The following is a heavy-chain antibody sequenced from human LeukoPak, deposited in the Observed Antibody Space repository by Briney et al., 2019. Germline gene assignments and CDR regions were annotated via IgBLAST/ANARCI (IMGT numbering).Heavy chain of an antibody. J-gene: IGHJ4*02. CDR3: ANRGVGGPATIDC. D-gene: IGHD1-26*01. CDR1: GFTFSSSS. V-gene: IGHV3-23*01. CDR2: ISDSGTRT. Sequence: PGGSLRLSCAASGFTFSSSSMRWFRQAPGKGLEWVSAISDSGTRTYYADPVKGRFTISRDNSKNTLFLQMNSLRADDTAVYFCANRGVGGPATIDCWGQGTLVTVSS.